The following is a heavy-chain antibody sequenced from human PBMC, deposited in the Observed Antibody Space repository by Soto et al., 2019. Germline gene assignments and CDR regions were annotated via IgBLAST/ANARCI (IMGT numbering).Heavy chain of an antibody. J-gene: IGHJ5*02. D-gene: IGHD2-2*01. CDR2: IKSSGDYT. CDR3: AKGTPIVILPTSTNRNWFDP. V-gene: IGHV3-23*01. CDR1: GFTFSSYA. Sequence: GGSLRLSCAASGFTFSSYAMSWVRQAPGKGLEWVSTIKSSGDYTYHADSVKGRFTISRDNSKNILYLQLNSLRAEDTAIYYCAKGTPIVILPTSTNRNWFDPWGQGTLVTVSS.